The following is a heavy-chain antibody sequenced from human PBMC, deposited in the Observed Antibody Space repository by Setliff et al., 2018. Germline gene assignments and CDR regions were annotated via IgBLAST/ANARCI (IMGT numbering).Heavy chain of an antibody. CDR3: ARDKADYYDRSGYSGASDV. CDR1: GGTFGSSA. V-gene: IGHV1-69*13. D-gene: IGHD3-22*01. J-gene: IGHJ3*01. Sequence: SVKVSCKASGGTFGSSALSWVRQAPGQGLEWMGGIIPMFDTGIYAEKFQGRVTLSADESTSTVYMVLTRLRPEDTAIYYCARDKADYYDRSGYSGASDVWGQGTMVTVSS. CDR2: IIPMFDTG.